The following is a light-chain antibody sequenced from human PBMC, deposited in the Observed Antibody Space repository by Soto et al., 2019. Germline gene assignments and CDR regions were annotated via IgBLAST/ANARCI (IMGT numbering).Light chain of an antibody. CDR3: SSYTSGGTRLV. V-gene: IGLV2-14*03. CDR1: SSDVGGYNY. CDR2: DVS. J-gene: IGLJ2*01. Sequence: QSALTQPASVSGSPGQSITISCTGTSSDVGGYNYVSWYQQHPGKAPKVMIYDVSKRPSGVSNRFSGSKSGNTASLTIFGLQVEDEADYYCSSYTSGGTRLVFGGGTKLTVL.